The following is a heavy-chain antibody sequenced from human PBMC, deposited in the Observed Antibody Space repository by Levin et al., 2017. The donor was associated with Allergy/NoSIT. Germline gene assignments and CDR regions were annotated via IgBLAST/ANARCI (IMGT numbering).Heavy chain of an antibody. V-gene: IGHV1-46*03. J-gene: IGHJ4*02. CDR1: GYTFTSYY. CDR2: INPSGGST. Sequence: EASVKVSCKASGYTFTSYYMHWVRQAPGQGLEWMGIINPSGGSTSYAQKFQGRVTMTRDTSTSTVYMELSSLRSEDTAVYYCARVAGLVVVPAELRHFDYWGQGTLVTVSS. CDR3: ARVAGLVVVPAELRHFDY. D-gene: IGHD2-2*01.